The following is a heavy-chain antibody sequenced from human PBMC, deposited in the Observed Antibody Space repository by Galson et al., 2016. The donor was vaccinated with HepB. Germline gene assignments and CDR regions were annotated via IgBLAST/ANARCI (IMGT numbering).Heavy chain of an antibody. Sequence: SVKVSCKASGGTFSSYAISWVRQAPGQGLEWMGRIIPIFATANYAQRFHGRVTITADESTSTAYMELSSLRSEDTAVYYCARGSRYYDSSGPFAYWGPGTLVTVSS. CDR3: ARGSRYYDSSGPFAY. V-gene: IGHV1-69*13. CDR1: GGTFSSYA. D-gene: IGHD3-22*01. CDR2: IIPIFATA. J-gene: IGHJ4*02.